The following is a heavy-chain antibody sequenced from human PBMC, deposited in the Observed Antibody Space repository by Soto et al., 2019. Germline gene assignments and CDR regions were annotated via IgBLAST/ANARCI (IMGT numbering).Heavy chain of an antibody. J-gene: IGHJ6*02. CDR2: ISYDGSNK. V-gene: IGHV3-30*18. CDR1: GFTFSSYG. D-gene: IGHD1-1*01. Sequence: GGSLRLSCAASGFTFSSYGMHWVRQAPGKGLEWVAVISYDGSNKYYADSVKGRFTISRDNSKNTLYLQMNSLRAEDTAVYYCAKATGRGYYYGMDVWGQGTTVTVSS. CDR3: AKATGRGYYYGMDV.